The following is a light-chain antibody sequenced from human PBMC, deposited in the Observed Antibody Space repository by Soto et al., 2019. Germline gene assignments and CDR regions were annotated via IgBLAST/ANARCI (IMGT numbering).Light chain of an antibody. CDR2: STN. CDR3: AAWDGSLNGYV. J-gene: IGLJ1*01. CDR1: NSNIGSNA. V-gene: IGLV1-44*01. Sequence: QSVLTQPPSASGTPGQSVTISCSGSNSNIGSNAVNWYQQFPGAAPTLLIYSTNERPSGVPDRFSGSKSGTSASLAISGLQSEDEADYHCAAWDGSLNGYVLGSGTKVXVL.